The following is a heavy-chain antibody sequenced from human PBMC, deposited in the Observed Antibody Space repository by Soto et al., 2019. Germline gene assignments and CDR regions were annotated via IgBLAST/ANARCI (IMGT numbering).Heavy chain of an antibody. D-gene: IGHD4-4*01. V-gene: IGHV5-51*01. CDR3: ARTLDTVTDYYYGMDV. J-gene: IGHJ6*02. Sequence: GESLKISCKGSGYSFTSYWIGWVRQMPGKGLEWMGIIYPGDSDTRYSPSFQGQVTISADKSISTAYLQWSSLKASDTAMYYCARTLDTVTDYYYGMDVWGQGTTVTVSS. CDR1: GYSFTSYW. CDR2: IYPGDSDT.